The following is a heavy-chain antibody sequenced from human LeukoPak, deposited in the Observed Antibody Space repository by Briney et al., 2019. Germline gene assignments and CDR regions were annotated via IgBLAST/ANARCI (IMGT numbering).Heavy chain of an antibody. D-gene: IGHD6-13*01. V-gene: IGHV4-59*08. Sequence: SETLSLTCIVSGGSLSSYYWSWIRQPPGKGLEWIGYISDSGSTNYNASLKSRVTISVDTSKNRFSLKLSSVTAADTAVYYCARRIAAADAFDIWGQGTMVTVSS. CDR3: ARRIAAADAFDI. J-gene: IGHJ3*02. CDR2: ISDSGST. CDR1: GGSLSSYY.